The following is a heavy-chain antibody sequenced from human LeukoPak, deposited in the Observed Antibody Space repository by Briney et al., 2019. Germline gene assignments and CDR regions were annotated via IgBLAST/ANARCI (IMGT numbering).Heavy chain of an antibody. J-gene: IGHJ4*02. CDR2: IYYSGST. V-gene: IGHV4-30-4*01. CDR1: GGSISSGDYY. D-gene: IGHD5-18*01. CDR3: ARDFGTAMAPDY. Sequence: SETLSLTCTVSGGSISSGDYYWSWIRQPPGKGLEWIGYIYYSGSTYYNPSLKSRVTISVDTSKNQFSLKLSSVTAADTAVYYCARDFGTAMAPDYWGQGTLVTVSS.